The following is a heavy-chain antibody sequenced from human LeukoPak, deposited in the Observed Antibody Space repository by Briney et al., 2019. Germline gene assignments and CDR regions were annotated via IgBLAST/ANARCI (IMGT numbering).Heavy chain of an antibody. D-gene: IGHD2-8*01. Sequence: ASVKLSCMASGYTFTSYDINWGRLATGQGLEWMGWINPNSGNTGYTQKFQGRVTMTRNTSINTAYMELSSLRSEDTAVYYCVRGRGNGRPENYFDYWGQGNLVTVSS. V-gene: IGHV1-8*01. CDR1: GYTFTSYD. CDR3: VRGRGNGRPENYFDY. CDR2: INPNSGNT. J-gene: IGHJ4*02.